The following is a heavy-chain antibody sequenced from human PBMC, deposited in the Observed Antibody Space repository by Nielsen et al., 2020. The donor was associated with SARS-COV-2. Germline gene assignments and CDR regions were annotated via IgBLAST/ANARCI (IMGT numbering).Heavy chain of an antibody. CDR1: GFTFNIYA. J-gene: IGHJ3*02. V-gene: IGHV3-23*01. Sequence: GESLKISCAASGFTFNIYAMAWVRRAPGRGLEWVSGTSASGASTYYADSVKGRFSISRDNSKNTLYLQMNSLRAEDTAVYYCAKVGRQQLVLDAFDIWGQGTMVTVSS. CDR3: AKVGRQQLVLDAFDI. D-gene: IGHD6-13*01. CDR2: TSASGAST.